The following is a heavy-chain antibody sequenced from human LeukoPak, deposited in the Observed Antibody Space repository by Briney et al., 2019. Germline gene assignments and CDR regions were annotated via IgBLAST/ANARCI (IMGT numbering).Heavy chain of an antibody. CDR1: GYTFTSFD. V-gene: IGHV1-8*01. CDR3: ARRGAGTHFDY. CDR2: MNPNSDNT. D-gene: IGHD6-19*01. Sequence: ASVKVSCKASGYTFTSFDINWVRQATGQGLQWMGWMNPNSDNTAYAQKFQGRVSMTWNTSISTAYMELSSLRSEDTAVYYCARRGAGTHFDYWGQGTLVTVSS. J-gene: IGHJ4*02.